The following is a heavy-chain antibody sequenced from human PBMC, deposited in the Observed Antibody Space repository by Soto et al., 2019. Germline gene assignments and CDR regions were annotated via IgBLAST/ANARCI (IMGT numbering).Heavy chain of an antibody. V-gene: IGHV3-74*01. CDR1: GFTFGNYW. Sequence: PGGSLRLSCAASGFTFGNYWMHWVRQAPGKGLEWVSRMSSDGSTTNYADSVKGRFTVSRDNARNTLHLQMNSLRAEDTAVYYCATAEVDYWGPGTLVTVSS. J-gene: IGHJ4*02. CDR2: MSSDGSTT. CDR3: ATAEVDY.